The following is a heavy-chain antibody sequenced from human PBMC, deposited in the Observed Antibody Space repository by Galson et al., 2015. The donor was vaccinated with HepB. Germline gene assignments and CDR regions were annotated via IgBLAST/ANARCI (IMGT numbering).Heavy chain of an antibody. Sequence: SVKVSCKASGGTFSSHAISWVRQAPGQGLEWMGGIIPIFGTANYAQKFQGRVTITADESTSTAYMELSSLRSEDTAVYYCARGPLWFREPPYYYYYYMDVWGKGTTVTVSS. V-gene: IGHV1-69*13. CDR1: GGTFSSHA. CDR2: IIPIFGTA. J-gene: IGHJ6*03. D-gene: IGHD3-10*01. CDR3: ARGPLWFREPPYYYYYYMDV.